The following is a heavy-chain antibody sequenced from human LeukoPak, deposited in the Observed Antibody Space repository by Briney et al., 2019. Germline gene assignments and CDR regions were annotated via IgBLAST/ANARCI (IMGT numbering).Heavy chain of an antibody. D-gene: IGHD6-13*01. V-gene: IGHV4-31*03. Sequence: SETLSLTCTVSGGSISSGGYYWSWIRQRPGKGLEWIGYIYYSGSTYYNPSLKSRVTISVDTSKNQFSLKLSSVTAADTAVYYCAREYSSSWADAFDIWGQGTMVTVSS. CDR2: IYYSGST. CDR1: GGSISSGGYY. J-gene: IGHJ3*02. CDR3: AREYSSSWADAFDI.